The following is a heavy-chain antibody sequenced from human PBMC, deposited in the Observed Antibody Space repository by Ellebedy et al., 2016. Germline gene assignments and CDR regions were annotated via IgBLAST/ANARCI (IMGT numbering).Heavy chain of an antibody. Sequence: GESLKISXAASGFTFGNYWMNWVRQAPGKGLELVAHIKQSGSDKYYVDSVKGRFTVSRDNAKKSLYLQMNSLRAEDTAVYYCARGLCTSCSETNNWFDPWGRGTLVTVSS. J-gene: IGHJ5*02. CDR2: IKQSGSDK. CDR3: ARGLCTSCSETNNWFDP. D-gene: IGHD2-2*01. V-gene: IGHV3-7*01. CDR1: GFTFGNYW.